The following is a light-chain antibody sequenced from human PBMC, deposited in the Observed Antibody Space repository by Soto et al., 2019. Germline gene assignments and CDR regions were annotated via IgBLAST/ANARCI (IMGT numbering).Light chain of an antibody. V-gene: IGKV1-39*01. CDR2: TAS. J-gene: IGKJ1*01. CDR3: QQTYSFPWT. Sequence: IQMTQSPSSLSASVGDRVTISCRASQGISDYLSWFQQKPGEAPKLLINTASTLQSGVPIRFSGAGSRTHFSLTISGLQPEDSATYYCQQTYSFPWTFGQGTRVDIK. CDR1: QGISDY.